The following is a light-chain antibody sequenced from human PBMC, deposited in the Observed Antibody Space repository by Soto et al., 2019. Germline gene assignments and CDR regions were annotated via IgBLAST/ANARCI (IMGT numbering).Light chain of an antibody. J-gene: IGKJ2*01. CDR1: QSVSTN. V-gene: IGKV3-15*01. CDR2: GAS. Sequence: EMVMTQSPATLSVSPGERATRSCRASQSVSTNLAWYQQKPGQAPRLLMYGASTRATGIPARFSGSGSGTEFTLTISSLQSEDFAVYYCQQYHNWPPYTFGQGTKLEIK. CDR3: QQYHNWPPYT.